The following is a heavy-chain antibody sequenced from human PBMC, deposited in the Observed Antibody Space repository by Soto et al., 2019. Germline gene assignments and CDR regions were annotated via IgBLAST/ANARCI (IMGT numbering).Heavy chain of an antibody. Sequence: SVKVSGNASGGTFSSYAISWVRQASGQGLEWMGGIIPIFGTANYAQKFQGRVTITADESTSTAYMELSSLRSEDTAVYYCAREVGNNRNYYGMDVWGQGTTVTSP. CDR1: GGTFSSYA. CDR2: IIPIFGTA. J-gene: IGHJ6*02. CDR3: AREVGNNRNYYGMDV. D-gene: IGHD1-20*01. V-gene: IGHV1-69*13.